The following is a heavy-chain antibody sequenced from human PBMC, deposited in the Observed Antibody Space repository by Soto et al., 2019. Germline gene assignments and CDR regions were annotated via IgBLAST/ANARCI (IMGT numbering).Heavy chain of an antibody. CDR2: ISAYNGNT. V-gene: IGHV1-18*01. CDR1: GYTFTSYA. J-gene: IGHJ4*02. Sequence: QVQLVQSGAEVKKPGASVKVSCKASGYTFTSYAISWVRQAPGQGLEWMGWISAYNGNTNYAQKPKGRVTITTDTSTSTAYVELRSLRSAATAVYSCARDSPPFDYWGQGTLVTVSS. CDR3: ARDSPPFDY.